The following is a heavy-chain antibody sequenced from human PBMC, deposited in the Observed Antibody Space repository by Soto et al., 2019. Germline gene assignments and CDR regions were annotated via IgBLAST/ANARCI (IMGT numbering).Heavy chain of an antibody. J-gene: IGHJ2*01. D-gene: IGHD1-26*01. CDR1: GFPLTDFH. V-gene: IGHV1-2*02. CDR2: INPHTGDT. Sequence: QVQLVQSGAEVKKTGASVTVSCKTSGFPLTDFHIHWVRQAPGQGLEWLAWINPHTGDTNTALKFQDRVSMARDTSINTAFMDLTRLSSDDTAVYYCAREGGAAPGARREWYLDLWGRGTLVSVSS. CDR3: AREGGAAPGARREWYLDL.